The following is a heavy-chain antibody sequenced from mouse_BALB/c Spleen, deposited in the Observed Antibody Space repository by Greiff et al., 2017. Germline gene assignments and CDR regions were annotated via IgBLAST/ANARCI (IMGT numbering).Heavy chain of an antibody. V-gene: IGHV1S137*01. D-gene: IGHD1-2*01. CDR1: GYTFTDYA. J-gene: IGHJ4*01. CDR2: ISTYYGDA. CDR3: ARDYYGYVDY. Sequence: VQLQQSGAELVRPGVSVKISCKGSGYTFTDYAMHWVKQSHAKSLEWIGVISTYYGDASYNQKFKGKATLTVDKSSSTAFMHLNSLTSEDSAVYYCARDYYGYVDYWGQGTSVTVSS.